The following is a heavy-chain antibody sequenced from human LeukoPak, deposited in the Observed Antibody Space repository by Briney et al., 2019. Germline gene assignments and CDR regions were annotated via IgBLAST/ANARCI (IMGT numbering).Heavy chain of an antibody. D-gene: IGHD3-10*01. Sequence: ASVKVSCKASGYTFTSYDINWVRQATGQGLEWMGWMNPNSGNTGYAQKFQGRVTMTRNTSISTAYMELSSLRSDDTAVYYCASGAVRGDLEFDPWGQGTLVTVSS. V-gene: IGHV1-8*01. CDR2: MNPNSGNT. CDR1: GYTFTSYD. CDR3: ASGAVRGDLEFDP. J-gene: IGHJ5*02.